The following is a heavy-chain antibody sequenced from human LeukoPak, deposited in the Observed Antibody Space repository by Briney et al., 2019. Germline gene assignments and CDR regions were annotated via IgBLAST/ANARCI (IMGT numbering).Heavy chain of an antibody. CDR2: IIPILGIA. CDR3: ARSIVVVTAMPKYYFDY. CDR1: GYTFTSYG. D-gene: IGHD2-21*02. Sequence: GASVKVSCKASGYTFTSYGISWVRQAPGQGLEWMGRIIPILGIANYAQKFQGRVTITADKSTSTAYMELSSLRSEDTAVYYCARSIVVVTAMPKYYFDYWGQGTLVTVSS. J-gene: IGHJ4*02. V-gene: IGHV1-69*04.